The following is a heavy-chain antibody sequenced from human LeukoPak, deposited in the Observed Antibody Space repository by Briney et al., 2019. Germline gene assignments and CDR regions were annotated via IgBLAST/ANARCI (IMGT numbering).Heavy chain of an antibody. Sequence: ASVKVSCKASGYTFTSYDINWVRQAPGQGLEWMGWINPNSGGTNYAQKFQGRVTMTRDTSISTAYMELSRLRSDDTAVYYCARDGSGWYEKFDYWGQGTLVTVSS. CDR1: GYTFTSYD. J-gene: IGHJ4*02. D-gene: IGHD6-19*01. V-gene: IGHV1-2*02. CDR3: ARDGSGWYEKFDY. CDR2: INPNSGGT.